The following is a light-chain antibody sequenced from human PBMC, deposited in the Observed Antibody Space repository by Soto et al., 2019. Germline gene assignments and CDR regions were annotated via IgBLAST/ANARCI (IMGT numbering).Light chain of an antibody. CDR2: EVN. CDR1: SSDVGGYDY. V-gene: IGLV2-14*01. CDR3: SSYTSSSTLVV. Sequence: QSALTQPPSASGSPGQSVTISCTGTSSDVGGYDYVSWYQQLPGKAPKLVIYEVNKRPSGVSNRFSGSKSGNAASLTISGLQAEDEADYYCSSYTSSSTLVVFGGGTKLTVL. J-gene: IGLJ2*01.